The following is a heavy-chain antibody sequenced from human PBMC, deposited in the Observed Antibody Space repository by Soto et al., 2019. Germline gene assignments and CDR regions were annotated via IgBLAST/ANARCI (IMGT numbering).Heavy chain of an antibody. Sequence: ETLSLTCTVSGGSISSYYWSWVRQAPGKGLEWVSYISSSSTTKYYADSVKGRFTNSRDNAKNSLYLQMNSLRAKETAVYYSARDGCSGRNCLNWFDPWGQGTLVTVSS. CDR3: ARDGCSGRNCLNWFDP. D-gene: IGHD2-15*01. J-gene: IGHJ5*02. CDR1: GGSISSYY. CDR2: ISSSSTTK. V-gene: IGHV3-48*01.